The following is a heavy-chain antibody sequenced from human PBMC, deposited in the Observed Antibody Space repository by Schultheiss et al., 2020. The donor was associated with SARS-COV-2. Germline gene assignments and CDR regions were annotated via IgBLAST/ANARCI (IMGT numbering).Heavy chain of an antibody. D-gene: IGHD2-2*01. CDR3: AKYRYQVLSALDY. Sequence: SETLSLTCAVYGGSFSGYYWSWIRQPPGKGLEWIGYIYYSGSTYYNPSLKSRVTMSIDTSKNQFSLKLSSVTAADTAVYYCAKYRYQVLSALDYWGQGTLVTVSS. CDR1: GGSFSGYY. V-gene: IGHV4-34*10. J-gene: IGHJ4*02. CDR2: IYYSGST.